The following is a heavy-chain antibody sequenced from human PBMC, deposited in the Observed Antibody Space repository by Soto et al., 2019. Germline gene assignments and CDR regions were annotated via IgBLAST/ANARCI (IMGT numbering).Heavy chain of an antibody. CDR3: ARSSGYYLIDDY. CDR2: INAGNGNT. D-gene: IGHD3-22*01. CDR1: GYTFTSYA. Sequence: QVQLVQSGAEEKKPGASVKVSCKASGYTFTSYAMHWVRQAPGQRLEWMGWINAGNGNTKYSQKFQGRVTITRDTSASTGYRALSSLRSEDTAVYYCARSSGYYLIDDYWGQGTLVTVSS. J-gene: IGHJ4*02. V-gene: IGHV1-3*05.